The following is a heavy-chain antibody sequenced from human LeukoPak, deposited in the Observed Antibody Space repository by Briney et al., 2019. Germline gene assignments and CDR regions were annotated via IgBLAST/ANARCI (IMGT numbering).Heavy chain of an antibody. D-gene: IGHD6-13*01. CDR3: ARGNGSRWPHYHYMDV. Sequence: PRASVKVSCKASGYAFTNHYMHWVRRAPGQGPEWMGLTNHRGDIPTSAQRFQDRITMTRDTSTSTDYMELRSLTSEDTAVYYCARGNGSRWPHYHYMDVWGKGTTVIVSS. V-gene: IGHV1-46*01. CDR1: GYAFTNHY. CDR2: TNHRGDIP. J-gene: IGHJ6*03.